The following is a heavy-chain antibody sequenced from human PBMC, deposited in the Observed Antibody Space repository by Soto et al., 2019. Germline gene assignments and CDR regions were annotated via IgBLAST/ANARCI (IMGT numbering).Heavy chain of an antibody. D-gene: IGHD5-18*01. V-gene: IGHV3-30-3*01. J-gene: IGHJ6*02. CDR1: GFTFSSYA. Sequence: GGSLRLSCAASGFTFSSYAMHWVRQAPGKGLEWVAVISYDGSNKYYADSVKGRFTISRDNSKNTLYLQMNSLRAEDTAVYYCARDADLVDTARYYYYYYGMDVGGQGTTVTVAS. CDR2: ISYDGSNK. CDR3: ARDADLVDTARYYYYYYGMDV.